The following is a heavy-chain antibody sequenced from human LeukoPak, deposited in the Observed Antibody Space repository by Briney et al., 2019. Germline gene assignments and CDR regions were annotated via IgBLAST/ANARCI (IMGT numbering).Heavy chain of an antibody. CDR3: ARDRYYYDSSGYPLDY. CDR1: GGSISSYY. V-gene: IGHV4-4*07. J-gene: IGHJ4*02. D-gene: IGHD3-22*01. Sequence: SETLSLTCTVSGGSISSYYWSWIRQPAGKGLEWTGRIYTSGSTNYNPSLKSRVTMSVDTSKNQFSLKLSSVTAADTAVYYCARDRYYYDSSGYPLDYWGQGTLVTVSS. CDR2: IYTSGST.